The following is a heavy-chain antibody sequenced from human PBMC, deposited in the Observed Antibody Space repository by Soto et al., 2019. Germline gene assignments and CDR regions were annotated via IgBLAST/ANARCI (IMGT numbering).Heavy chain of an antibody. J-gene: IGHJ3*02. CDR1: GGSISSYY. D-gene: IGHD5-18*01. Sequence: PETCRHTRTVSGGSISSYYCSWIRQPPGKGLEWIGYIYYSGSTNYNPSLKSRVTISVDTSKNQFSLKLSSVTAADTAVYYCARGNVDTAMVTAFDIWGQGTMVT. CDR3: ARGNVDTAMVTAFDI. V-gene: IGHV4-59*01. CDR2: IYYSGST.